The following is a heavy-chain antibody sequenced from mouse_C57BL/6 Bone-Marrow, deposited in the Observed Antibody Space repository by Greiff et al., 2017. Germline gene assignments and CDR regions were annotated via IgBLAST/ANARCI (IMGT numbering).Heavy chain of an antibody. Sequence: QVQLQPGAELVMPGASVKLSCKASGYTFTSYWMHWVKQRPGQGLEWIGEIDPSDSYTNYNQKFKGKSTLTVDKSSSTAYMQLSSLTSEDSAVYYCAREGGDSSGYPAWFAYWGQGTLVTVSA. D-gene: IGHD3-2*02. CDR2: IDPSDSYT. V-gene: IGHV1-69*01. CDR1: GYTFTSYW. J-gene: IGHJ3*01. CDR3: AREGGDSSGYPAWFAY.